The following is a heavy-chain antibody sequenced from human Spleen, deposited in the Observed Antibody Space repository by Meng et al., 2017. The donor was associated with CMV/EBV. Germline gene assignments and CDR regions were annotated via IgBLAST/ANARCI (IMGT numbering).Heavy chain of an antibody. CDR2: INHSGST. CDR1: GGSFSGYY. D-gene: IGHD4-17*01. V-gene: IGHV4-34*01. J-gene: IGHJ4*02. CDR3: ARADYGDPRYSY. Sequence: ESLKISCAVYGGSFSGYYWSWIRQPPGKGLEWIGEINHSGSTNYNPSLKSRVTISVDTSKNQFSLKLSSVTAADTAVYYCARADYGDPRYSYWGQGTLVTVSS.